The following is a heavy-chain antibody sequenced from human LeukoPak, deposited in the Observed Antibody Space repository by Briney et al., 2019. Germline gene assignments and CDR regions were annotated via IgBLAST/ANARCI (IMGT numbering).Heavy chain of an antibody. CDR2: INHSGSA. J-gene: IGHJ5*02. Sequence: SETLSLTCAVYGGSFSGYYWSWIRQPPGKGLEWIGEINHSGSANYNPSLKSRVTISVDTSKNQSSLKLSSVTAADTAVYYCARGANLRSIVVVPAAIRLRNWFDPWGQGTLVTVSS. CDR1: GGSFSGYY. D-gene: IGHD2-2*02. CDR3: ARGANLRSIVVVPAAIRLRNWFDP. V-gene: IGHV4-34*01.